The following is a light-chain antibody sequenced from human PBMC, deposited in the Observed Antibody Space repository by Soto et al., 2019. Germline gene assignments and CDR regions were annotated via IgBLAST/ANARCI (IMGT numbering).Light chain of an antibody. CDR2: DNS. Sequence: QSVLTQPPSVSGAPGQRVTISCTGSSSNIGAGYDVHWYQQLPGTAPKLLIYDNSNRPSGVPDRFSGSKSGTSASLAITGLQAEDEADYYCQSYDSSVSGAVFGGGTQLTVL. CDR1: SSNIGAGYD. V-gene: IGLV1-40*01. J-gene: IGLJ7*01. CDR3: QSYDSSVSGAV.